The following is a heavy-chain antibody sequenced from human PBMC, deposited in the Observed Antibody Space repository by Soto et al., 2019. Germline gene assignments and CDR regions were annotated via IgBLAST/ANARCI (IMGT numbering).Heavy chain of an antibody. CDR3: ARVHLVAGSAFYCAMDA. D-gene: IGHD6-6*01. Sequence: GGSLRLSCVASGFDLTSSRMNWVRQAPGKGLEWVASISGSGKDTFYRHSVKGRFAISRDSAATSLFLRMDSVKVEDTAVYHCARVHLVAGSAFYCAMDAWGPGTAVTVSS. J-gene: IGHJ6*02. V-gene: IGHV3-21*01. CDR1: GFDLTSSR. CDR2: ISGSGKDT.